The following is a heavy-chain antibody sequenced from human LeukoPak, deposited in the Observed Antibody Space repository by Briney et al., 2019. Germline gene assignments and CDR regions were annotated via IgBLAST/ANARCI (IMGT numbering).Heavy chain of an antibody. D-gene: IGHD7-27*01. J-gene: IGHJ4*02. V-gene: IGHV3-49*04. CDR2: IRSKAYGGTT. CDR1: GFTFGDYA. CDR3: TRDSPTGDLDY. Sequence: PGGSLRLSCTASGFTFGDYAMSWVRQAPGKGLEWVGFIRSKAYGGTTEYAASVKGRFTISRDDSKSIAYLQMNSLKTEDTAVYYCTRDSPTGDLDYWGQGTLVTVSS.